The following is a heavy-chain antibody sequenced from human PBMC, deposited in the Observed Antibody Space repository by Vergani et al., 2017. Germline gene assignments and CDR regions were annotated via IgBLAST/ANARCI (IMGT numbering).Heavy chain of an antibody. CDR3: ARGYSRAQIYYYYYGMDV. Sequence: QLQLQQSGPGLVKPSETLFLTCTVSADSISSGSYYWGWIRQPPGKSLEWIGSIYYSGLTYYNPSLKSRVAISVDTSKNQFSLKLSSVTAADTAVYYCARGYSRAQIYYYYYGMDVWGQGTTVTVSS. D-gene: IGHD4-23*01. CDR1: ADSISSGSYY. J-gene: IGHJ6*02. V-gene: IGHV4-39*01. CDR2: IYYSGLT.